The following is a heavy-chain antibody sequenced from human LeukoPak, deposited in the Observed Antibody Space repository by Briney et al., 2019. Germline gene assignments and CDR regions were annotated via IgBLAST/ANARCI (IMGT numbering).Heavy chain of an antibody. J-gene: IGHJ4*02. CDR2: ISYDGSNK. Sequence: GRSLRLSCAASGFTFSSYGMHWVRQAPGKGLEWVAVISYDGSNKCYADSVKGRFTISRDNSKNTLYLQMNSLRAEDTAVYYCAKAPSDYWGQGTLVTVSS. CDR1: GFTFSSYG. V-gene: IGHV3-30*18. CDR3: AKAPSDY.